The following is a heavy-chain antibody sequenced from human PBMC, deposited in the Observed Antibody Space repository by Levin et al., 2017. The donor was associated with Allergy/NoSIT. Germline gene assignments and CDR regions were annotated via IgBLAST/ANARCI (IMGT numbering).Heavy chain of an antibody. Sequence: WVRQAPGQGLEWMGWISAYSGKRHSAQKFQGRVSMTSSLSTMTAYMELRSLQSDDTAVYYCARVISSRIYPLQVDYWGQGSLVTVSS. V-gene: IGHV1-18*01. J-gene: IGHJ4*02. D-gene: IGHD6-13*01. CDR3: ARVISSRIYPLQVDY. CDR2: ISAYSGKR.